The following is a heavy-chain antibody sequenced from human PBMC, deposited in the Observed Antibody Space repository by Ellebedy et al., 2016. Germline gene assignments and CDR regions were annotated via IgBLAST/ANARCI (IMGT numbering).Heavy chain of an antibody. V-gene: IGHV1-18*01. CDR3: ARGGGLSKWLQSQLEY. CDR2: ISANNGNT. CDR1: GYTFNNYG. J-gene: IGHJ4*02. D-gene: IGHD5-12*01. Sequence: ASVKVSXXASGYTFNNYGINWVRHAPGQGLQWMGWISANNGNTDYAQKFQDRVTMTIDTSTSTAYMELRSLSSADTAVYYCARGGGLSKWLQSQLEYWGPGTLVTVSS.